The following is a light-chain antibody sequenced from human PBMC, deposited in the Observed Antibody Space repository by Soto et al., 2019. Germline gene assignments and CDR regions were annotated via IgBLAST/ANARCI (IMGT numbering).Light chain of an antibody. CDR2: DVT. V-gene: IGLV2-14*03. Sequence: QSALTQPASVSGSPGQSITISCTGTSSDVGGYNFVSWYQQHPGKAPKLMIYDVTYRPSGVSNRFSGSRSGNTASLTISGLQSEDEADYYGSSYIGSSTFAVAFGGGTKLTVL. CDR3: SSYIGSSTFAVA. J-gene: IGLJ2*01. CDR1: SSDVGGYNF.